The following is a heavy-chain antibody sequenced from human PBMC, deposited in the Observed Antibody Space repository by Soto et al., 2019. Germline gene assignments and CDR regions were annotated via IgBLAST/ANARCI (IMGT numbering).Heavy chain of an antibody. CDR1: GGSISSYY. J-gene: IGHJ3*02. D-gene: IGHD6-6*01. CDR2: IYYSGST. CDR3: ASRSSIAARGTFDI. V-gene: IGHV4-59*01. Sequence: SETLSLTCTVSGGSISSYYWSWIRQPPGKGLEWIGYIYYSGSTNYNPSLKSRVTISVDTSKNQFSLKLSSVTAADTAVYYCASRSSIAARGTFDIWGQXTMVTVSS.